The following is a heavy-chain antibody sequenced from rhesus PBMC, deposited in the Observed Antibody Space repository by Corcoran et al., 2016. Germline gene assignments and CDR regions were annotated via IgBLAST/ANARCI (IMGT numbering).Heavy chain of an antibody. V-gene: IGHV4-106*01. J-gene: IGHJ4*01. Sequence: QVQLQESGPGLVKPSETLSLTCAVSGGSISDDYYWSWIRQPPGKGLEWIGYSYGSGGGTNYNPSLKDRVTLSIDTSKNQFSLKLSSVTAADTVVYYCARTRLGGYDYWGQGVLVTVSS. CDR2: SYGSGGGT. CDR3: ARTRLGGYDY. D-gene: IGHD5-12*01. CDR1: GGSISDDYY.